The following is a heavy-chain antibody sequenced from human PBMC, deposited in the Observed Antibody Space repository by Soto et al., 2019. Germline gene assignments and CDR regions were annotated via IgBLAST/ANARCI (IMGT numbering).Heavy chain of an antibody. J-gene: IGHJ6*02. CDR3: ARGVSRYSSGWFSSYGMDV. Sequence: SETLSLTSAVYGGSFSGYYWSWIRQPPGKGLEWIGEINHSGSTNYNPSLKSRVTISVDTSKNQFSLKLSSVTAADTAVYYCARGVSRYSSGWFSSYGMDVWGQGTTVTVSS. D-gene: IGHD6-19*01. CDR1: GGSFSGYY. V-gene: IGHV4-34*01. CDR2: INHSGST.